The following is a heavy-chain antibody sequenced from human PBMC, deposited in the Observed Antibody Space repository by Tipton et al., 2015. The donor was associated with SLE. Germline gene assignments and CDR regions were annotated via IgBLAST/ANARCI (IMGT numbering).Heavy chain of an antibody. Sequence: SLRLSCAASGITFSRYWMHWVRQAPGKGLVWVSHINSDGSTTTYADSVKGRFTISRDNARNSLFLQMNSLRAEDTAIYYCARVRRHGYNYGAFDIWGQGTMVTVSS. D-gene: IGHD5-24*01. CDR3: ARVRRHGYNYGAFDI. CDR2: INSDGSTT. CDR1: GITFSRYW. V-gene: IGHV3-74*01. J-gene: IGHJ3*02.